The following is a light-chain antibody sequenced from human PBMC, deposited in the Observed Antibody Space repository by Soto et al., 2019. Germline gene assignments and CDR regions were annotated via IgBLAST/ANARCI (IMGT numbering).Light chain of an antibody. CDR1: SSNIGAGYD. CDR2: GNN. V-gene: IGLV1-40*01. CDR3: QSYDSSLSGSV. Sequence: QSVLTQPPSVSGAPGRRVTMSCTGSSSNIGAGYDVHWYQQLPGTAPKLLIYGNNNRPSGVPDRFSGSKSGTSASLAITGLQAEDEADYYCQSYDSSLSGSVFGGGTKLTVL. J-gene: IGLJ3*02.